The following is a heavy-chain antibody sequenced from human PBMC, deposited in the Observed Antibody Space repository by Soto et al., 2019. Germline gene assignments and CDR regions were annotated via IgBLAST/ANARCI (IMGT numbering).Heavy chain of an antibody. CDR2: IHYSGST. D-gene: IGHD3-3*01. V-gene: IGHV4-59*01. J-gene: IGHJ4*02. CDR1: DGYIDDYY. Sequence: PLVTLCLPSTVADGYIDDYYWSWIRQPPGKGLEWIGYIHYSGSTNYNPTLKTRVTISVDTSKNQFSLRLSSVTPADTAVYYCVREVTWSGYFDSWGQGTLVTVSS. CDR3: VREVTWSGYFDS.